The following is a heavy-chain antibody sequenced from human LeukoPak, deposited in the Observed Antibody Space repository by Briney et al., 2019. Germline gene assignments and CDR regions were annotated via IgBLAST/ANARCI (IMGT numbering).Heavy chain of an antibody. CDR3: AKDPYRGYYLDY. J-gene: IGHJ4*01. CDR2: ISYDGSNK. Sequence: GGSLRLSCAASGFTFSSFGMHWVRQAPGKGLEWVAVISYDGSNKYYADSVKGRFTISRDNSKNTLYLQMNSLTAEDTAVFYCAKDPYRGYYLDYWGHGALVTVSS. V-gene: IGHV3-30*18. D-gene: IGHD1-14*01. CDR1: GFTFSSFG.